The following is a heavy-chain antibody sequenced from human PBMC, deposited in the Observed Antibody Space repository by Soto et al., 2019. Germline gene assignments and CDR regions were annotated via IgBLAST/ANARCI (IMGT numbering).Heavy chain of an antibody. CDR2: IIPILGIA. D-gene: IGHD1-26*01. V-gene: IGHV1-69*04. J-gene: IGHJ4*02. CDR3: AREALVGKTYDF. CDR1: GGTFSSYT. Sequence: ASVKVSCKASGGTFSSYTISWVRQAPGQGLEWMGRIIPILGIANYAQKFQGRVTITADKSTSTAYMELSRLRSDDTAVYYCAREALVGKTYDFWGQGAQVTVSS.